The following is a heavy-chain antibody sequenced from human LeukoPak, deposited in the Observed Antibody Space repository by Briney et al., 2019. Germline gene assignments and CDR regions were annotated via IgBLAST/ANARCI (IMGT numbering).Heavy chain of an antibody. D-gene: IGHD2-2*02. V-gene: IGHV1-24*01. CDR1: VYTLTELS. Sequence: ASVNVSCEVSVYTLTELSMHWVRRAPGKGREWMGGFDPEDGETIYAQKFQGRVTMTEDTSTDTAYMELSSLRSEDTAVYYCATGQYCSSTSCYTAFYYGIDVWGKGDTVTVSS. J-gene: IGHJ6*04. CDR3: ATGQYCSSTSCYTAFYYGIDV. CDR2: FDPEDGET.